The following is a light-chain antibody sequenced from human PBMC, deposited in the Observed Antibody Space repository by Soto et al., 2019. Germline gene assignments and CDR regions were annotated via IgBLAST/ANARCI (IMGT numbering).Light chain of an antibody. J-gene: IGKJ1*01. V-gene: IGKV1-5*03. Sequence: DIQLTQSPSTLSASVGDRVTITCRASQSIRSWLAWYQQKPGKAPKFLIYKTSDLESGVPSRFSGSGSGTEFTFTISSLQPDDFATYFCQYYNNYCWTFGQGTKVEI. CDR3: QYYNNYCWT. CDR2: KTS. CDR1: QSIRSW.